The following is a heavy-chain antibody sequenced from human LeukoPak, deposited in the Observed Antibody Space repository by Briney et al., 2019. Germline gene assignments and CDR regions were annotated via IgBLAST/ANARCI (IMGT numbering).Heavy chain of an antibody. V-gene: IGHV3-9*03. Sequence: GGSLRLSCAASGFTFDDYAMHWVRQAPGEGLEWVSGISWNSGSIGYADSVKGRFTISRDNAKNSLYLQMNSLRAEDMALYYCAKATGNYDFWSGLPPGAFDIWGQGTMVTVSS. CDR3: AKATGNYDFWSGLPPGAFDI. D-gene: IGHD3-3*01. J-gene: IGHJ3*02. CDR2: ISWNSGSI. CDR1: GFTFDDYA.